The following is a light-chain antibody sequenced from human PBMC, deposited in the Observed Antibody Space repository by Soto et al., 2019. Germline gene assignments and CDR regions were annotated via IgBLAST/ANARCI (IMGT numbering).Light chain of an antibody. CDR1: QSIRSY. CDR2: AAS. Sequence: DIQMTQSPSSLSASVGDRVTITCRASQSIRSYLNWYQQKPGNAPKLLIYAASSLKSGVPSRFSGSGSETDFTLTISSLQPEDFATYYCQQSYSTPPWTFGQGTKVEIK. V-gene: IGKV1-39*01. CDR3: QQSYSTPPWT. J-gene: IGKJ1*01.